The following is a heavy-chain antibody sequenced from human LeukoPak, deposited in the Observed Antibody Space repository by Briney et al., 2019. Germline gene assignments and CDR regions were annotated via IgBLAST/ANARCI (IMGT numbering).Heavy chain of an antibody. D-gene: IGHD3-16*01. CDR3: EAFYYDESGWGDASDM. CDR2: IKEDGSEK. J-gene: IGHJ3*02. CDR1: GISISSYW. V-gene: IGHV3-7*01. Sequence: GGSLRLSCAAPGISISSYWMSWVRQAPGKGLEWVANIKEDGSEKYYVDSVKGRFTISRDNAKKSLYLQMNRLRAEDTAVYYCEAFYYDESGWGDASDMWGQGTMVTVSS.